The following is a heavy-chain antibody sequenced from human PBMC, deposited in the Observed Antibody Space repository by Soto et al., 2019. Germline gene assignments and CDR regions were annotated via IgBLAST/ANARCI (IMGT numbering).Heavy chain of an antibody. CDR2: ISSSSSTI. V-gene: IGHV3-48*02. Sequence: EVQLVESGGISVQPGGSLRLSCAASGFTFSGYDMNWVRQAPGKGLEWISYISSSSSTIYYADSVKGRFTISRDNAENSLFLQMNSLRDEDTVVYYCARPSGYYDTSCYYGAFYYYGMDVWGQGTTVTVSS. J-gene: IGHJ6*02. D-gene: IGHD3-22*01. CDR1: GFTFSGYD. CDR3: ARPSGYYDTSCYYGAFYYYGMDV.